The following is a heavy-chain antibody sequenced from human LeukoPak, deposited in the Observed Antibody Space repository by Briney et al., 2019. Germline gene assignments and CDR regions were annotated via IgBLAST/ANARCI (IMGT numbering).Heavy chain of an antibody. D-gene: IGHD4-17*01. CDR2: IYFSGST. V-gene: IGHV4-4*07. CDR1: GGSISGYY. J-gene: IGHJ5*02. CDR3: ARGDYSNWFDP. Sequence: MTSETLSLTCTVSGGSISGYYWSWIRQPAAKGLEWIGRIYFSGSTNFNPSLKSRVTMSVDTSKNQFSLKLSSVTAADTAVYYCARGDYSNWFDPWGQGTLVTVSS.